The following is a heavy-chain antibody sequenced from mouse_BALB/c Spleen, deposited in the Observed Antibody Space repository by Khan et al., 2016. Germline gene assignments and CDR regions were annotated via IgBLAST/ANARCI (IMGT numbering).Heavy chain of an antibody. CDR3: ARMGGYDPAWFAY. CDR2: INPSNGRT. J-gene: IGHJ3*01. CDR1: GYTFTSYW. Sequence: QLQQPGAELVKPGASVKLSCKASGYTFTSYWMHWVKQRPGQGLEWIGEINPSNGRTNYNEKFKSKATLTVDKSSSTAYMQLSRLTSEDSAVYYGARMGGYDPAWFAYWGQGTLVTVSA. D-gene: IGHD1-2*01. V-gene: IGHV1S81*02.